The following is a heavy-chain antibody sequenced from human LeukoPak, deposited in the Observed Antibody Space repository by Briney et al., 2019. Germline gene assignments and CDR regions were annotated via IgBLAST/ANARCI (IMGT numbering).Heavy chain of an antibody. Sequence: GGSLRLSCAASGFTFSSYAMSWVRQAPGKGLELVSAISGSGGSTYYADSVKGRFTISRDNSKNTLYLQMNSLRAEDTAVYYCAKDLFAVTTATDYWGQGTLVTVSS. J-gene: IGHJ4*02. CDR3: AKDLFAVTTATDY. CDR1: GFTFSSYA. D-gene: IGHD4-17*01. V-gene: IGHV3-23*01. CDR2: ISGSGGST.